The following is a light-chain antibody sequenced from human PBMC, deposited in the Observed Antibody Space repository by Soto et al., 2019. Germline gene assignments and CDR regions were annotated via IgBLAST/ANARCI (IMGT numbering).Light chain of an antibody. Sequence: DIPMTQSPSTLSASVGDSVTITCRASQSISSWLAWYHKKPGKAPKLLIYKASSLESGVPSRFSGSGSGTEFTLASSRLQPDDFATYYFRKYNRYWTFGQGNKVDIK. CDR2: KAS. J-gene: IGKJ1*01. CDR1: QSISSW. V-gene: IGKV1-5*03. CDR3: RKYNRYWT.